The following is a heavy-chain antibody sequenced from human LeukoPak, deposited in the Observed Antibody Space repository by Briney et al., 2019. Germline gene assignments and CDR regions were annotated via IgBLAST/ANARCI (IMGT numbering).Heavy chain of an antibody. Sequence: GGPLPLLCTVSGLPFIRYAMSCLRQSPGKGLEWVSGIIGCGASTNYAGSVKGRFVISRDTSKNTLYLQMNSLTAADTAVYHCPKVCSVGYGSGTYEDYFDSWGQGTMVTVSS. D-gene: IGHD3-10*01. CDR1: GLPFIRYA. V-gene: IGHV3-23*01. CDR3: PKVCSVGYGSGTYEDYFDS. CDR2: IIGCGAST. J-gene: IGHJ4*02.